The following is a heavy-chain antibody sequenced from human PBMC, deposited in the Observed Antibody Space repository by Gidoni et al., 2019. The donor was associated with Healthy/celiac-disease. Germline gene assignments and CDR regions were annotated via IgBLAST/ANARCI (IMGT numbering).Heavy chain of an antibody. CDR1: GFTFSSYS. V-gene: IGHV3-21*01. CDR3: ARCGNFVGWYFDL. Sequence: EVQLVESGGGLVKPGGSLRLSCAASGFTFSSYSMNWVRQDPGKGLEWVSSISSSSSYIYYADSVKGRFTISRDNAKNSLYLQMNSLRAEDTAVYYCARCGNFVGWYFDLWGRGTLVTVSS. J-gene: IGHJ2*01. CDR2: ISSSSSYI. D-gene: IGHD2-21*02.